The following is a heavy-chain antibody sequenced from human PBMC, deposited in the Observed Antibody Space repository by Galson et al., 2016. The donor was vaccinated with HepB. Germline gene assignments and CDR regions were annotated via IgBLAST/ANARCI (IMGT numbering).Heavy chain of an antibody. CDR2: ISPYNGNA. V-gene: IGHV1-18*04. CDR3: ARGGGRGYSYRGDY. Sequence: SVKVSCKASGYTFTDYGINWVRQAPGQGPEWMGWISPYNGNANYVEKLQGRVTMTTDTSTSTVYMELRSLRSDDTAVYYCARGGGRGYSYRGDYWGQGTLVTVSS. J-gene: IGHJ4*02. CDR1: GYTFTDYG. D-gene: IGHD5-18*01.